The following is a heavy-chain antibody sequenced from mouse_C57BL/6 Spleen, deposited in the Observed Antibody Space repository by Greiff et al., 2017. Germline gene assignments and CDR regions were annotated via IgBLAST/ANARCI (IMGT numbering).Heavy chain of an antibody. J-gene: IGHJ2*01. Sequence: VQLKQSGPELVKPGASVKISCKASGYAFSSSWMNWVKQRPGKGLEWIGRIYPGDGDTNYNGKFKGKATLTADKSSSTAYMQLSSLTSEDSAVYFCARSVTAQATLYYFDYWGQGTTLTVSS. V-gene: IGHV1-82*01. CDR2: IYPGDGDT. D-gene: IGHD3-2*02. CDR1: GYAFSSSW. CDR3: ARSVTAQATLYYFDY.